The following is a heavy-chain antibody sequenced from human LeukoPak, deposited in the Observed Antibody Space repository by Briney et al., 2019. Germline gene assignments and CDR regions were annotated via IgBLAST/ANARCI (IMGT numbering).Heavy chain of an antibody. J-gene: IGHJ4*02. CDR3: ARGRPQPYRYFDWLSEPPDY. V-gene: IGHV4-59*13. CDR2: IYYSGST. CDR1: GGSISSYY. D-gene: IGHD3-9*01. Sequence: SETLSLTCTVSGGSISSYYWSWIRQPPGKGLEWIGYIYYSGSTNYNPSLKSRVTISVDTSKNQFSLKLSSVTAADTAVYYCARGRPQPYRYFDWLSEPPDYWGQGTLVTVS.